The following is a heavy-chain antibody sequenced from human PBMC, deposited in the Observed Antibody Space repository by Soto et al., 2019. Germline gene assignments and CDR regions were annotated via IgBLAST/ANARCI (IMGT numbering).Heavy chain of an antibody. V-gene: IGHV3-74*01. CDR1: GFTFSSYW. Sequence: EVQLVESGGGLVQPGGSLRLSCAASGFTFSSYWMHWVRQAPGKGLVWVSRINSDGSSANYADSVKGRFTISRDNAKNTLYLQMNSLRAEDTAVYYCASYSSPAPLLFDYWGQGTLVTVSS. CDR2: INSDGSSA. J-gene: IGHJ4*02. D-gene: IGHD6-13*01. CDR3: ASYSSPAPLLFDY.